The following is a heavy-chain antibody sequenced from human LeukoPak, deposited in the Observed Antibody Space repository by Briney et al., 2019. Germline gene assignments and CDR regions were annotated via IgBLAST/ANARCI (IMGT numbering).Heavy chain of an antibody. CDR1: GFTFSIYW. Sequence: GGSLRLSCVASGFTFSIYWMTWVRQAPGKGLEWVANIKHDGSEKYYVDSVKGRFTISRDNAKNSLYLQMNSLRAEDTAVYYCARVRFAIIDAYYFDYWGQGTLVTVSS. D-gene: IGHD3-16*02. V-gene: IGHV3-7*01. CDR3: ARVRFAIIDAYYFDY. CDR2: IKHDGSEK. J-gene: IGHJ4*02.